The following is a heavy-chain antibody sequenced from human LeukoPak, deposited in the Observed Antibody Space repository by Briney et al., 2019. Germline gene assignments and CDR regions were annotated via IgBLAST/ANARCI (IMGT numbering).Heavy chain of an antibody. D-gene: IGHD6-13*01. Sequence: GGSLRLSCAASGFTFSDHAMSWVRQAPAKGLEWVSSINGNGGGSYYIDSVKGRFTVSRDNSKNTLYLQMNSPRAEDTAVYYCARGSRRAAAGTDYWGQGTLVTVSS. V-gene: IGHV3-23*01. CDR3: ARGSRRAAAGTDY. CDR1: GFTFSDHA. J-gene: IGHJ4*02. CDR2: INGNGGGS.